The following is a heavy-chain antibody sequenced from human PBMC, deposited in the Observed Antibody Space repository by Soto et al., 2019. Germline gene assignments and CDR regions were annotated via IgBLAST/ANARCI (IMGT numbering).Heavy chain of an antibody. D-gene: IGHD6-13*01. CDR1: GFTFSSYA. J-gene: IGHJ6*02. CDR2: ISYDGSNK. CDR3: ARDGLPAAGTSYYYYGMDV. Sequence: QVQLVESGGGVVQPGRSLRLSCAASGFTFSSYAMHWVRQAPGKGLEWVAVISYDGSNKYYADSVKGRFTISRDNSKNTLYLQMNSLRAEDTAVYYCARDGLPAAGTSYYYYGMDVWGQGTTVTVSS. V-gene: IGHV3-30-3*01.